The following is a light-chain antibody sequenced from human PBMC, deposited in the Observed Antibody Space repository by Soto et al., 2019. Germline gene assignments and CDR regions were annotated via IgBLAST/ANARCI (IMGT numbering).Light chain of an antibody. J-gene: IGKJ1*01. CDR1: QSVSSYY. V-gene: IGKV3-20*01. CDR2: GAS. CDR3: QQYGSAKGT. Sequence: EIVLTQSPGTLSLSPGERATLSCRASQSVSSYYLAWYQKKPGQAPRLLIYGASSRVTGVPDRFSGSGSGSDFTITISRLEPEDVAVYYCQQYGSAKGTFGQGTKVEIK.